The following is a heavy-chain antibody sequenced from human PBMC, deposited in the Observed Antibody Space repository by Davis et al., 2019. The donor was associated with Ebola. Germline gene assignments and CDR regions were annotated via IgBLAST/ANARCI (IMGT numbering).Heavy chain of an antibody. CDR2: IYYSGRT. D-gene: IGHD6-19*01. V-gene: IGHV4-39*07. Sequence: MPSETLSLTCTVSGGSISSSSDYWGWIRQPPGKGLEWIGSIYYSGRTYYNASLKSRVTISVDTSKNQFSLKLSSVTAADTAVYYCARDTSTTGWGIDYWGQGTVVTVSS. J-gene: IGHJ4*02. CDR3: ARDTSTTGWGIDY. CDR1: GGSISSSSDY.